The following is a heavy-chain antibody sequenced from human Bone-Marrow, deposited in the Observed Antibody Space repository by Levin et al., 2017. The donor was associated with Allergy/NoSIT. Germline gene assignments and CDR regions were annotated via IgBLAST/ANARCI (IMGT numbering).Heavy chain of an antibody. CDR1: GFTFSGSW. Sequence: RTGGSLRLSCAASGFTFSGSWMSWVRQAPGKGLEWVANIKPDGGDKYYVDSVKGRFTISRDNTKNSLSLQMNSLRADDTAVYYCATDVGADWGQGTLVTVSS. V-gene: IGHV3-7*01. D-gene: IGHD1-26*01. CDR2: IKPDGGDK. CDR3: ATDVGAD. J-gene: IGHJ1*01.